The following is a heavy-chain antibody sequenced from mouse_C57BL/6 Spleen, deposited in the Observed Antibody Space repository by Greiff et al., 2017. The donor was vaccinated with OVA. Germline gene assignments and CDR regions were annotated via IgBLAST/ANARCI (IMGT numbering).Heavy chain of an antibody. CDR2: IYPGDGDT. D-gene: IGHD2-1*01. J-gene: IGHJ2*01. Sequence: VQLQQSGPELVKPGASVKISCKASGYAFSSSWMNWVKQRPGKGLEWIGRIYPGDGDTNYNGKFKGKATLTADKSSSTAYMQLSSLTSEDSAVYFCARSTYGNYDDWGQGTTLTVSS. CDR1: GYAFSSSW. CDR3: ARSTYGNYDD. V-gene: IGHV1-82*01.